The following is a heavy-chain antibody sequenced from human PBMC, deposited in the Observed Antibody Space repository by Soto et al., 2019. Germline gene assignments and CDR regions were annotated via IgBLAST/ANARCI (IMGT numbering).Heavy chain of an antibody. CDR3: ARTRRSGGSCYQDY. Sequence: ASVKVSCKSSGYTFSSYGINWVRQAPGQGLEWVGWVSVYNGDTNYAQNFQGRVTMTTDTSTSTAYMEVGSLRSDDTAVYYCARTRRSGGSCYQDYWGEGTLVTVSS. D-gene: IGHD2-15*01. V-gene: IGHV1-18*01. CDR1: GYTFSSYG. CDR2: VSVYNGDT. J-gene: IGHJ4*02.